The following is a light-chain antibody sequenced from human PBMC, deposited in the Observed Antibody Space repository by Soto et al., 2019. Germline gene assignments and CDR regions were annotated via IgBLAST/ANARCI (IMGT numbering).Light chain of an antibody. CDR2: AAS. CDR1: RDVGSD. Sequence: QMTQSPSSLSASVGEKIIIACRASRDVGSDVSWYQQKPGQAPKLLIYAASNLYTGVPSRFSGSRSGTEFTLTISSLQPEDFASYYCLQDYGDSWTFGQGTKVDIK. J-gene: IGKJ1*01. CDR3: LQDYGDSWT. V-gene: IGKV1-6*01.